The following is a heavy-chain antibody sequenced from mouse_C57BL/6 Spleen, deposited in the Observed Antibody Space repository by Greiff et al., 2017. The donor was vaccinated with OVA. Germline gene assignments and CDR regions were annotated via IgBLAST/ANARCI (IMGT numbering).Heavy chain of an antibody. CDR1: GYTFTDYE. V-gene: IGHV1-15*01. CDR2: IDPETGGT. D-gene: IGHD1-1*01. J-gene: IGHJ1*03. CDR3: TREGGSTVGPT. Sequence: QVHVKQSGAELVRPGASVTLSCKASGYTFTDYEMHWVKQTPVHGLEWIGAIDPETGGTAYNQKFKGKAILTADKSSSTAYMELRSLTSEDSAVYYCTREGGSTVGPTWGTGTTVTVSS.